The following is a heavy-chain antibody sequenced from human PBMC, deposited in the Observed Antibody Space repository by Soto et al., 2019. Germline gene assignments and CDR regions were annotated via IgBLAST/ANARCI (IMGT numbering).Heavy chain of an antibody. J-gene: IGHJ6*02. Sequence: PSETLSLTCAVYGGSFSGYYWSWIRQPPGKGLEWIGEINQSGSTNYNPSLKSRVTISVDTSKNQFSLKLSSVTAADTVVYYCARERITMVRGVTYYYYGMDVWGQGTTVTVSS. CDR1: GGSFSGYY. D-gene: IGHD3-10*01. V-gene: IGHV4-34*01. CDR2: INQSGST. CDR3: ARERITMVRGVTYYYYGMDV.